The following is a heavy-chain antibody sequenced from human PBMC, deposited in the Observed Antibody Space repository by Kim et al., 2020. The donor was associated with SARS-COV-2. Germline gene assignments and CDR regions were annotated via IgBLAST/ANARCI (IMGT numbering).Heavy chain of an antibody. CDR1: GGTFSSYA. V-gene: IGHV1-69*04. CDR3: ARGDPYFYGSGSDYSDY. J-gene: IGHJ4*01. D-gene: IGHD3-10*01. Sequence: SVKVSCKASGGTFSSYAISWVRQAPGQGLEWMGRIIPILGIANYAQKFQGRVTITADKSTSTAYMELSSLRSEDTAVYYCARGDPYFYGSGSDYSDYWG. CDR2: IIPILGIA.